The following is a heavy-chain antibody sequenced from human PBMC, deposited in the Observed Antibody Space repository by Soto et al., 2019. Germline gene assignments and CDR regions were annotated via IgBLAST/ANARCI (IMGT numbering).Heavy chain of an antibody. CDR3: ARDRAESLYYDVLTGYSDY. J-gene: IGHJ4*02. D-gene: IGHD3-9*01. CDR2: IWFDGSNK. CDR1: GFTFSNYG. V-gene: IGHV3-33*01. Sequence: GGSLRLSCAASGFTFSNYGMHWVRQAPGRGLEWVAVIWFDGSNKNYADSVKGRFTISRDNSKNTLYLQMNRLRAEDTAVYYCARDRAESLYYDVLTGYSDYWGQGTLVTVSS.